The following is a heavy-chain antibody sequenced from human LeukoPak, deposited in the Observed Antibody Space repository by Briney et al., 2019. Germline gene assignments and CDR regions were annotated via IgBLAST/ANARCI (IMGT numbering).Heavy chain of an antibody. J-gene: IGHJ4*02. CDR3: ARGGSTAYVFDC. V-gene: IGHV3-23*01. Sequence: GGSLRLSCAASGFTFSTYAMTWVGQAPGKGLEWVAGISTSGDGTYYADSVKGRFTISRDNSKNTLCLQMSSLRPEDTAVYYCARGGSTAYVFDCWGQEPLDTVSA. CDR2: ISTSGDGT. CDR1: GFTFSTYA. D-gene: IGHD5-12*01.